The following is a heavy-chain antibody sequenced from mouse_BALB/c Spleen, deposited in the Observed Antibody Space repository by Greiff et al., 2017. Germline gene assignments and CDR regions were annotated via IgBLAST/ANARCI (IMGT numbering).Heavy chain of an antibody. CDR3: KVVRRGNAMDY. CDR2: IDPENGDT. CDR1: GFNIKDYY. Sequence: EVQLQQSGAELVRSGASVKLSCTASGFNIKDYYMHWVKQRPEQGLEWIGWIDPENGDTEYAPKFQGKATMTADTSSNTAYLQLSSLTSEDTAVYYCKVVRRGNAMDYWGQGTSVTVSS. D-gene: IGHD1-1*02. J-gene: IGHJ4*01. V-gene: IGHV14-4*02.